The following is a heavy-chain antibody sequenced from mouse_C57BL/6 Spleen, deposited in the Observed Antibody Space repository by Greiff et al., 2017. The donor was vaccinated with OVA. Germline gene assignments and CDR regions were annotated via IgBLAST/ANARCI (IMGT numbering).Heavy chain of an antibody. J-gene: IGHJ4*01. V-gene: IGHV1-50*01. Sequence: QVQLQQPGAELVKPGASVKLSCKASGYTFTSYWMQWVKQRPGQGLEWIGEIDPSDSYTNYNQKFKGKATLTVDTSSSTAYMQLSSLTSEDSAVYYCARLGPLYAMDYWGQGTSVTVSS. CDR2: IDPSDSYT. CDR3: ARLGPLYAMDY. D-gene: IGHD4-1*01. CDR1: GYTFTSYW.